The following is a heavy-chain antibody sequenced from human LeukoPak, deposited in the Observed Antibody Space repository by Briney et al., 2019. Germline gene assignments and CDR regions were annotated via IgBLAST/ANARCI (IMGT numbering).Heavy chain of an antibody. Sequence: GASVKVSFKVSGYTLTELSMHWVRQAPGKGLEWMGGFDPEDGETIYAQKFQGRVTMTEDTSTDTAYMELSSLRSEDTAVYYCARVEVLETRGYYYYYMDVWGKGTTVTVSS. CDR1: GYTLTELS. J-gene: IGHJ6*03. CDR2: FDPEDGET. D-gene: IGHD1-1*01. V-gene: IGHV1-24*01. CDR3: ARVEVLETRGYYYYYMDV.